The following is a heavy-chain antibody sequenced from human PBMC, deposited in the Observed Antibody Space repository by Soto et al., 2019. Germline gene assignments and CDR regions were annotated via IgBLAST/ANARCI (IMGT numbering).Heavy chain of an antibody. Sequence: EVQLVESGGGLVKPWGSLRLSCAASGFTFSSYSMNWVRQAPGKGLEWVASISSSSLSINYADSVKGRFSISRDNAHNSLHLQMNNLRAEDTAVYYCARNESSNIYGMDVWGQGTTVTVSS. D-gene: IGHD6-6*01. V-gene: IGHV3-21*01. J-gene: IGHJ6*02. CDR2: ISSSSLSI. CDR3: ARNESSNIYGMDV. CDR1: GFTFSSYS.